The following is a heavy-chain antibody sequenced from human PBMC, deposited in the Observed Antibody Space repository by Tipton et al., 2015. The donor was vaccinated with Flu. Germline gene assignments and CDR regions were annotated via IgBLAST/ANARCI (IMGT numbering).Heavy chain of an antibody. Sequence: LRLSCTVSGGSISSHYWSWIRQPPGKGLEWIGYIYYSGSTNYNPSLKSRVTISVDTSKNQFSLKLSSVTAADTAVYYCARDQNGSGKLDYWGQGTLVTVSS. J-gene: IGHJ4*02. V-gene: IGHV4-59*11. CDR2: IYYSGST. D-gene: IGHD3-10*01. CDR1: GGSISSHY. CDR3: ARDQNGSGKLDY.